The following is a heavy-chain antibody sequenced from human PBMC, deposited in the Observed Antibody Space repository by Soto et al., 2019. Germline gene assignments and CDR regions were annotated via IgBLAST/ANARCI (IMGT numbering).Heavy chain of an antibody. CDR3: ASGLGSSRS. J-gene: IGHJ1*01. V-gene: IGHV3-48*02. CDR1: GFTFSSYT. CDR2: ISSSGSTI. D-gene: IGHD3-10*01. Sequence: GGSLRLSCVASGFTFSSYTMNWVRQTPGRRLEWVAYISSSGSTIYSAESVKDRFTVSRDNAKSSLYLQMDGLRDEDTAVYYCASGLGSSRSWGQGSPVTVSS.